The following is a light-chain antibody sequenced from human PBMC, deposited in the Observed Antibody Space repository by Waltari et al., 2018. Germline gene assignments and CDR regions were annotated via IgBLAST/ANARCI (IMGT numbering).Light chain of an antibody. J-gene: IGLJ1*01. CDR1: SSDVWRYNR. CDR2: EGS. Sequence: QSALTQPASVSGSPGQSITISCTGTSSDVWRYNRFSWYQQHPGKAPKLMIYEGSKRPSGVSNRFSGSKSGNTASLTISGLQAEDEADYYCCSYAGSSTLYVFGTGTKVTVL. V-gene: IGLV2-23*01. CDR3: CSYAGSSTLYV.